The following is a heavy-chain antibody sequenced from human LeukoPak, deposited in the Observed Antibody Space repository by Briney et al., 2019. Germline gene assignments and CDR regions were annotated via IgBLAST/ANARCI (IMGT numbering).Heavy chain of an antibody. V-gene: IGHV3-23*01. D-gene: IGHD2-2*01. CDR1: GFTFSSYA. Sequence: PGGSLRLSCAASGFTFSSYAMSWVRQAPGKGLEWVSAISGSGGSTYYADSVKGRFTISRDNSKNTLYLQMNSLRAEDTAVYYCARKDIVVVPAGYWDYYYGMDVWGQGTTVTVSS. CDR3: ARKDIVVVPAGYWDYYYGMDV. J-gene: IGHJ6*02. CDR2: ISGSGGST.